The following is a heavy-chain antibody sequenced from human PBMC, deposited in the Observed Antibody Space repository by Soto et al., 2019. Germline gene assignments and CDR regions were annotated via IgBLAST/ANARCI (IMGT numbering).Heavy chain of an antibody. V-gene: IGHV1-18*01. CDR2: ISAYNGNT. Sequence: QVQLVQSGAEVKKPGASVKVSCKASGYTFTSYGISWVRQAPGQGLEWMGWISAYNGNTNYAQKHEGRVTMTADTSTSTAYMERRSLRSDDTAVYYCARDRVMVRGVNNWFDPWGQGTLVTVSS. CDR3: ARDRVMVRGVNNWFDP. J-gene: IGHJ5*02. CDR1: GYTFTSYG. D-gene: IGHD3-10*01.